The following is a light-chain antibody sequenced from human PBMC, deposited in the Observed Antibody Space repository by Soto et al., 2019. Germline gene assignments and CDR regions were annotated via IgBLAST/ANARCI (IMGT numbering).Light chain of an antibody. CDR3: SSYTGTNTLYV. CDR2: NVN. CDR1: SSDVGYYNL. V-gene: IGLV2-14*02. Sequence: QSVLTQPASVSGSPGQSITISCTGTSSDVGYYNLVSWYQQYPGKAPKLIIYNVNNRPSGVSERFSGSKSGNTASLTISGLQAADEADYHCSSYTGTNTLYVFGTGTKLTVL. J-gene: IGLJ1*01.